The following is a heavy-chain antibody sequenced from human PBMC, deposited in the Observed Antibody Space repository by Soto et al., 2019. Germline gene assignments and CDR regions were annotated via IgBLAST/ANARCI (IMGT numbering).Heavy chain of an antibody. Sequence: GGSLRLSCAASGFTFSGSAMHWVRQASGKGLEWVGRIRSKANSYATAYAASVKGRFTISRDDSKNTAYLQMNSLKTEDTAVYYCTREGTGVYAFDIWGQGTMVTVSS. CDR3: TREGTGVYAFDI. CDR2: IRSKANSYAT. J-gene: IGHJ3*02. V-gene: IGHV3-73*01. D-gene: IGHD1-1*01. CDR1: GFTFSGSA.